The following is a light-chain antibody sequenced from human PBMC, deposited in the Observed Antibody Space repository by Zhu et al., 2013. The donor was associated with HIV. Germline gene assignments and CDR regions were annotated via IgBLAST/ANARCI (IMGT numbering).Light chain of an antibody. CDR1: SSDVGDYNF. CDR2: EVI. Sequence: QSALTQPASVSGSPGQSITISCTGTSSDVGDYNFVSWYQQHPGKAPKLIIYEVINRPSGVSNRFSGSKSDTSASLAITGLQAEDEADYYCQSYDSSLSTVVFGGGTKLTVL. CDR3: QSYDSSLSTVV. V-gene: IGLV2-14*01. J-gene: IGLJ3*02.